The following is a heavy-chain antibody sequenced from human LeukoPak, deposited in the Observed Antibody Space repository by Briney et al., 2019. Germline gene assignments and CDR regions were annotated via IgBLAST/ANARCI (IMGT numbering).Heavy chain of an antibody. J-gene: IGHJ3*02. CDR3: AKAYYRGTRRDSLHI. CDR1: GFTFSSYG. CDR2: MSFDGSTK. Sequence: GGSLRLSCAAPGFTFSSYGMHWVRQAPGKGLEWLSFMSFDGSTKYYAESVQGRITISRDISKNTLYLQMNSLRDEDTAVHYCAKAYYRGTRRDSLHIWGQGTMVTVSS. D-gene: IGHD1-26*01. V-gene: IGHV3-30*02.